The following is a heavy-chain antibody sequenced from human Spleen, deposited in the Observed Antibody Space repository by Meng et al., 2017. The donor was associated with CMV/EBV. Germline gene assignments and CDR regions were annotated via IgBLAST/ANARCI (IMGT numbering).Heavy chain of an antibody. V-gene: IGHV3-30*18. Sequence: GGSLRLSCEASGFTFSGSSLHWVRQAPDKGLEWVASISYDGSSKYYGDSVKGRVTISRDNSKNTLYLQMSSLRIEDTAVYYCAKTITGSSGVWGQGTLVTVSS. CDR2: ISYDGSSK. CDR1: GFTFSGSS. CDR3: AKTITGSSGV. D-gene: IGHD1-20*01. J-gene: IGHJ4*02.